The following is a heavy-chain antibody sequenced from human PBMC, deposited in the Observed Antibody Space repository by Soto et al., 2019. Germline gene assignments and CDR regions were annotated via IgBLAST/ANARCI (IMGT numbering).Heavy chain of an antibody. D-gene: IGHD3-22*01. V-gene: IGHV3-30*18. CDR2: ISYDGSNK. J-gene: IGHJ4*02. CDR1: GXTFSSYW. CDR3: AKDHYYDSSGYYFGGPLDY. Sequence: GSLRLSCAASGXTFSSYWMHWVRQAPGKGLEWVAVISYDGSNKYYADSVNGRFTISTDNSKNTLYMQMNSLRAEDTAVYYCAKDHYYDSSGYYFGGPLDYWGQGTLGTVSS.